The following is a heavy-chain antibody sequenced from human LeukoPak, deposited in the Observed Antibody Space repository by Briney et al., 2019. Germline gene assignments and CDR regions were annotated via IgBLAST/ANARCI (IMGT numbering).Heavy chain of an antibody. Sequence: GGSLRLSCATSGFTLSSYWMHWVRQVPGKGLEWLARINNDGGSTSYADSVKGRFTISRDNAKNTLYLQMNILRAADTAVYYCAKNQEHGRYAGFDFWAEGALVAVSS. CDR2: INNDGGST. V-gene: IGHV3-74*01. J-gene: IGHJ3*01. D-gene: IGHD2-2*01. CDR1: GFTLSSYW. CDR3: AKNQEHGRYAGFDF.